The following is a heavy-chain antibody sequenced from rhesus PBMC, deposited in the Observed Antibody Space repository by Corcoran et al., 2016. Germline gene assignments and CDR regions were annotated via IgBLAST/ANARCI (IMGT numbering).Heavy chain of an antibody. CDR1: GGSLSSSY. Sequence: QLQLQESGPGLVKPSETLSLTCAVSGGSLSSSYWSWIRQAPGKGLEGIGYIGGSSGSPTYNPSLKSRVTLSVNTSKNQLSLKLSSVTAADTAVYYWARHPHCSTTTCYRNRFDVWGPGVLVTVSS. D-gene: IGHD2-2*01. CDR2: IGGSSGSP. J-gene: IGHJ5-1*01. V-gene: IGHV4-169*01. CDR3: ARHPHCSTTTCYRNRFDV.